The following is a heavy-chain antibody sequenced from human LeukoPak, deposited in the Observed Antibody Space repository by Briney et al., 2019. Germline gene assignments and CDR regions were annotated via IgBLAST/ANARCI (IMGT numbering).Heavy chain of an antibody. V-gene: IGHV4-38-2*02. CDR1: GYSISSGYY. D-gene: IGHD6-19*01. J-gene: IGHJ4*02. CDR2: IYHRGST. CDR3: ARWYSSGWYRASGYFDY. Sequence: KASETLSLTCTVSGYSISSGYYWGWIRQPPGKGLEWIGNIYHRGSTYYNPSLKSRVTISVDTSKNQFSLKLSSVTAADTAVYYCARWYSSGWYRASGYFDYWGQGTLVTVSS.